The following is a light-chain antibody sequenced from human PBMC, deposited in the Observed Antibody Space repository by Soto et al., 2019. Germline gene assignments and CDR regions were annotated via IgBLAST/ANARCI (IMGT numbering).Light chain of an antibody. CDR2: ATS. V-gene: IGKV3-20*01. CDR3: QQYDYSPPVT. J-gene: IGKJ5*01. CDR1: QSVSSNS. Sequence: EIVLTQSPGTLSLSPGERATLSCRASQSVSSNSLAWYQQKSGQAPRLLLYATSSRATGIPDRFSGSGSGTDFTLTISRLEPEDFAVYYCQQYDYSPPVTFGQGTRLEIK.